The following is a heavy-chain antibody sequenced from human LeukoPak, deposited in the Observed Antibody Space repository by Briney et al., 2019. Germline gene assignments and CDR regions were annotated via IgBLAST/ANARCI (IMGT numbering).Heavy chain of an antibody. J-gene: IGHJ4*02. CDR3: ARGIYGSGSYPPDY. V-gene: IGHV1-69*06. Sequence: SVKVSCKASGGTFSSYAISWVRQAPGQGLEWMGGIIPIFGTANYAQKFQGRVTITADKSTSTAYMELSGLRSEDTAVYYCARGIYGSGSYPPDYWGQGTLVTVSS. CDR1: GGTFSSYA. D-gene: IGHD3-10*01. CDR2: IIPIFGTA.